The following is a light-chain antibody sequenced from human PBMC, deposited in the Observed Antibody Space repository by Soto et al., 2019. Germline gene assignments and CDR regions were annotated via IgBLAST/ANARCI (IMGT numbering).Light chain of an antibody. V-gene: IGLV7-43*01. J-gene: IGLJ3*02. Sequence: QAVVTQEPSLTVSPGGTVTLTCASSTGAVTSGNYPSWFQQKPGQTPXTLIYTTNNRHSWTPARFSGSLLGGKAXLTXSGVQPEDEAEYYCLLYYGGAHLVFGGGTKLTVL. CDR1: TGAVTSGNY. CDR2: TTN. CDR3: LLYYGGAHLV.